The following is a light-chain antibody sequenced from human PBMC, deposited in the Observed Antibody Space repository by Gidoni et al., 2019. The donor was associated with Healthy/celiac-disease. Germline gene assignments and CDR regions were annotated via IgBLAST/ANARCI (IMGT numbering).Light chain of an antibody. CDR3: SSYTSSSTRV. CDR2: DVS. V-gene: IGLV2-14*01. CDR1: SSDVGGYNY. J-gene: IGLJ2*01. Sequence: QSALPQPASVSGSPGQSITISGTGTSSDVGGYNYVSCYQKHPGKAPKLMIYDVSNRPSGVSNRFSGSKSGNTASLTISGLQAEDEADYYCSSYTSSSTRVFGGGTKLTVL.